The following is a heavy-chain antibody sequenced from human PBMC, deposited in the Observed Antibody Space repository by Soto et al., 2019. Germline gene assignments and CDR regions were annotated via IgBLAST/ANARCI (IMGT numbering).Heavy chain of an antibody. D-gene: IGHD3-9*01. V-gene: IGHV1-2*02. CDR1: GYTFTGYY. Sequence: ASVKVSCKASGYTFTGYYMHWVRQAPGQELEWMGWINPNSGGTNYAQKFQGRVTMTRDTSISTAYMELSRLRSDDTAVYYCARDHDILTGYLGYYYGMDVWGQGTTVTVSS. CDR2: INPNSGGT. J-gene: IGHJ6*02. CDR3: ARDHDILTGYLGYYYGMDV.